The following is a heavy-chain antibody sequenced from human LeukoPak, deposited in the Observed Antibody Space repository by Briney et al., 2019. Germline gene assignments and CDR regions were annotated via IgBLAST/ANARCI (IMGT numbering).Heavy chain of an antibody. CDR1: GFTFSSYA. Sequence: PGGSLRLSCAASGFTFSSYAMSWVRQAPGKGLEWVSAIIGSGGSTYYADSVKGRFTISRDNSKNTLYLQMNSLRAEDTVVYYCAKDIVVVPAANWGFDYWGQGTLVTVSS. J-gene: IGHJ4*02. D-gene: IGHD2-2*01. CDR2: IIGSGGST. CDR3: AKDIVVVPAANWGFDY. V-gene: IGHV3-23*01.